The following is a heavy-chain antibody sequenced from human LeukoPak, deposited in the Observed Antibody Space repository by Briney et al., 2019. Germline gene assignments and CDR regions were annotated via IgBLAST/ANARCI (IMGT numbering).Heavy chain of an antibody. J-gene: IGHJ3*02. CDR3: AREGDGYNYRDAFDI. CDR1: GGSISSGGYY. D-gene: IGHD5-24*01. CDR2: IYHSGST. Sequence: SETLSLTCTVSGGSISSGGYYWSWIRQPPGKGLEWIGYIYHSGSTYYNPSLKSRVTISVDRSKNQFSLKLSSVTAADTAVYYCAREGDGYNYRDAFDIWGQGTMVTVSS. V-gene: IGHV4-30-2*01.